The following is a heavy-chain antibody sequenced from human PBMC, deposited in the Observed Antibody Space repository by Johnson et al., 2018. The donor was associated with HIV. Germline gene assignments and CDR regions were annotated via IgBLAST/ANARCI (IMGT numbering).Heavy chain of an antibody. CDR2: IGSSGDT. J-gene: IGHJ3*02. V-gene: IGHV3-13*01. CDR1: GFLFSSYD. D-gene: IGHD1-26*01. CDR3: ARQGGANDAFDI. Sequence: VQLVESGGGLVQPGGSLRLSCAASGFLFSSYDMHWVRQATGKGLEWVSGIGSSGDTYYPGSVKGRFTVSRTNAKNSFHLQMNSLSAGDTAVYYCARQGGANDAFDIWGQGTMVTVSS.